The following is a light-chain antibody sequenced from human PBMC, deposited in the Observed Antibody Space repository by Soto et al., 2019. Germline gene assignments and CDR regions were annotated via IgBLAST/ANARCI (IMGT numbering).Light chain of an antibody. CDR3: QQYGSSGT. CDR2: GAS. CDR1: QSVSNNY. J-gene: IGKJ1*01. V-gene: IGKV3-20*01. Sequence: ETVLTQSPGTPSPPPGERATLSCTARQSVSNNYLAWYQQKPGAAPTLLIYGASNRATGIPDRFSGSGSGTDFTLTISRLEPEDFAVYYCQQYGSSGTFGQGTKVDIK.